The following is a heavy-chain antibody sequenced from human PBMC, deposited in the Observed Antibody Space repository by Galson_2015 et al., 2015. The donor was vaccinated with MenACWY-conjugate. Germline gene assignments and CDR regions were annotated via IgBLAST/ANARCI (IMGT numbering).Heavy chain of an antibody. V-gene: IGHV3-53*01. D-gene: IGHD3-10*01. J-gene: IGHJ6*03. CDR2: IYTGGST. Sequence: SLRLSCAATGFTVNSNYMSWVRQAPGEGLECVSVIYTGGSTYYTDSVKGRFTVSRDNSNNTVHLQMNSLRVEDTAVYYCARAISFRGSGHSPPTYRDVWGKGTTVTVS. CDR3: ARAISFRGSGHSPPTYRDV. CDR1: GFTVNSNY.